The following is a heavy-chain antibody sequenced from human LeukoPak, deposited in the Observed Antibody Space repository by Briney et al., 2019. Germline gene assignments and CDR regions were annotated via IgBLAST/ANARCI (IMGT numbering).Heavy chain of an antibody. V-gene: IGHV6-1*01. J-gene: IGHJ4*02. Sequence: SRTLSLTCAMGEGSDSSNSGAWNWIRQSPSRGLEWLGRTYYRSKWYNDYAVSVKSRITINPDTSKNQFSLQLNSVTPEDTAVYYCARAGFYRDGYRHFDYWGQGTLVTVSS. CDR1: EGSDSSNSGA. D-gene: IGHD5-24*01. CDR3: ARAGFYRDGYRHFDY. CDR2: TYYRSKWYN.